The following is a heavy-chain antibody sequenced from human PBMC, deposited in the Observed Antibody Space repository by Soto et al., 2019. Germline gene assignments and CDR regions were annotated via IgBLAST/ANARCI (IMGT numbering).Heavy chain of an antibody. J-gene: IGHJ5*02. CDR2: ISSSSSYI. Sequence: GGSLRLSCAASGFTFSSYSMNWVRQAPGKGLEWVSSISSSSSYIYYADSVKGRFTISRDNAKNSLYLQMNSLRAEDTAVYYCASDSVRSENYIHPWGHATLVSV. CDR3: ASDSVRSENYIHP. D-gene: IGHD1-7*01. CDR1: GFTFSSYS. V-gene: IGHV3-21*01.